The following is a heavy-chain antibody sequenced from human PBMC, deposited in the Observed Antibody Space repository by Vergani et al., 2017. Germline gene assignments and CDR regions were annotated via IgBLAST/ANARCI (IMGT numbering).Heavy chain of an antibody. Sequence: QVQLVQSGAEVKKPGASVKVSCKAFGYTFTSYYMHWVRQAPGQGLEGMGIINPSGGSTSYAQKFQGRVTMTRDTSTSTVYMELSSLRSEDTAVYYCARDGEVAGDFDYWGQGTLVTVSS. J-gene: IGHJ4*02. D-gene: IGHD6-19*01. CDR1: GYTFTSYY. CDR2: INPSGGST. V-gene: IGHV1-46*01. CDR3: ARDGEVAGDFDY.